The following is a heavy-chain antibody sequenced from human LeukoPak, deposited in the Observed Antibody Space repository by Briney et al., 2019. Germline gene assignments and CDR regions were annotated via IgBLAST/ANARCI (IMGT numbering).Heavy chain of an antibody. Sequence: GGSLRLSCAASGFTFSRFWMSWVRQAPGKGLVWVSRIKSDGGTNYADSVKGRFTISRDNAKKTVSLQMNSLRPEDTGVYYCARAPSEIGGYYPEYFRHWGQGTLVTVSS. CDR1: GFTFSRFW. CDR3: ARAPSEIGGYYPEYFRH. D-gene: IGHD3-22*01. CDR2: IKSDGGT. V-gene: IGHV3-74*01. J-gene: IGHJ1*01.